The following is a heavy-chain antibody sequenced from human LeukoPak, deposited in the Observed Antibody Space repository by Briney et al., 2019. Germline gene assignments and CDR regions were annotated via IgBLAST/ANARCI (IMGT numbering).Heavy chain of an antibody. Sequence: GGSLRLSCAASGFSFSSYGMHWVCQAPGKGLVWVSRINSDGSRTSYADSVKGRFTISRDDAKNTLYLQMNILRAEDTAVYYCARSTNGPDYWGQGTLVTVSS. CDR3: ARSTNGPDY. J-gene: IGHJ4*02. D-gene: IGHD2-8*01. V-gene: IGHV3-74*01. CDR2: INSDGSRT. CDR1: GFSFSSYG.